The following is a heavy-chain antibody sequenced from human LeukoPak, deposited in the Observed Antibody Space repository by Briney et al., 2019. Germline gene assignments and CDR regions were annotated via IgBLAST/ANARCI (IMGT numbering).Heavy chain of an antibody. J-gene: IGHJ3*02. CDR3: AGASSLNDAFDI. Sequence: SETLSLTCTVSGGSISSGDYYWSWIRQPPGKGLEWIGYIYYSGSTYYNPSLKSRVTISVDTSKNQFSLKLSSVTAADPAVYYCAGASSLNDAFDIWGQGTMVTVSS. V-gene: IGHV4-30-4*08. CDR2: IYYSGST. CDR1: GGSISSGDYY. D-gene: IGHD2-2*01.